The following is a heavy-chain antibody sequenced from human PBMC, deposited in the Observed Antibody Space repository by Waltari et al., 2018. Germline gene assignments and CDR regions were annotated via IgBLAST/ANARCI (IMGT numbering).Heavy chain of an antibody. J-gene: IGHJ4*02. Sequence: WSWVRQSPDKGMERIGQVHRNGRTNYNPSLASRAIVSLDSSMNQFSLRILSATAADTAVYYCARDLGRGLFLDSWGQGTLVTVSP. V-gene: IGHV4-4*02. CDR2: VHRNGRT. D-gene: IGHD2-15*01. CDR3: ARDLGRGLFLDS.